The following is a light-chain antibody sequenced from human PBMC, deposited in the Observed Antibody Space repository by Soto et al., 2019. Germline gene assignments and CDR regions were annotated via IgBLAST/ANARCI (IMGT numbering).Light chain of an antibody. J-gene: IGLJ1*01. CDR3: LSKTSSISYV. Sequence: ALTQPASVSGSPGQSITISCTGTTSDVGGYNYVSWYQQHPGKVPKLLIHEVSNRPSGVSNRFSGSKSGNTASLTISGLQAEDEADYYCLSKTSSISYVFGNGTKVTVL. CDR2: EVS. CDR1: TSDVGGYNY. V-gene: IGLV2-14*01.